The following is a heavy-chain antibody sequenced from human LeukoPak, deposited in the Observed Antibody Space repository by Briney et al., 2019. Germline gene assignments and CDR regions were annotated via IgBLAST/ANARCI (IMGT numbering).Heavy chain of an antibody. D-gene: IGHD3-22*01. V-gene: IGHV3-23*01. J-gene: IGHJ3*02. Sequence: GGSLRLSCTASGFTFSSYGMNWVRQAPGKGLEWVSGITGRGEHIFYAGSVKGRFTISRDSSKSTLYLQMNSLRAEDTAIYYCAKNHDSNGYHTDDAFDIWGQGTMVTVSS. CDR1: GFTFSSYG. CDR2: ITGRGEHI. CDR3: AKNHDSNGYHTDDAFDI.